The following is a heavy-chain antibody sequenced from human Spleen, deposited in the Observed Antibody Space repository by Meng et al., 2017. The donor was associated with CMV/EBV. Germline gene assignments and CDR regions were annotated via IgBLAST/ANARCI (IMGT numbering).Heavy chain of an antibody. Sequence: FSNFWMRWVRQAPEKELGWVTNMKRDGSDKCYVDSVKDRFTISKDNAQNSLYLQMNSLRAEDTAVYYCARAPLDYIWGSHTPPHCFDYWGQGTLVTVSS. CDR2: MKRDGSDK. J-gene: IGHJ4*02. V-gene: IGHV3-7*01. CDR1: FSNFW. CDR3: ARAPLDYIWGSHTPPHCFDY. D-gene: IGHD3-16*01.